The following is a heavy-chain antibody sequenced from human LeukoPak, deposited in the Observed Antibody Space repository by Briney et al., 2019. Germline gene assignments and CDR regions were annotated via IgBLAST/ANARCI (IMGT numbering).Heavy chain of an antibody. CDR3: ARGGGYYYDSSGLVDQTKLPLY. J-gene: IGHJ4*02. CDR1: GYTFTGYY. Sequence: ASVKVSCKASGYTFTGYYMHWVRQAPGQGLEWMGWINPNSGGTNYAQKFQGRITMTRDTSISTAYMELSRLRSDDTAVYYCARGGGYYYDSSGLVDQTKLPLYWGQGTLVTVSS. CDR2: INPNSGGT. D-gene: IGHD3-22*01. V-gene: IGHV1-2*02.